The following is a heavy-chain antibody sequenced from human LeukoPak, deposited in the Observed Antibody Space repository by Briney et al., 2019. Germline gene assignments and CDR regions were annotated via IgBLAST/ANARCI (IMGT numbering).Heavy chain of an antibody. CDR3: ARTLGGPGAFDI. J-gene: IGHJ3*02. CDR2: IWYDGSNK. D-gene: IGHD3-16*01. CDR1: GFTFSSYG. Sequence: QSGTSLRLCCAAAGFTFSSYGMYWVRQAPEKRLEWVAVIWYDGSNKYYADSVKGRFTISRDNSKNTLYLQMNSLRAEDTAVYYCARTLGGPGAFDIWGQGTMVTVSS. V-gene: IGHV3-33*01.